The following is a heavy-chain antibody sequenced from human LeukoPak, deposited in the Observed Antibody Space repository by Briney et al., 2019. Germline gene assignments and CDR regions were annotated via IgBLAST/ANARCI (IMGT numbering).Heavy chain of an antibody. V-gene: IGHV3-21*01. CDR1: GFTFSSYS. Sequence: GGSLRLSCAASGFTFSSYSMNWVRQAPGKGLEWVSSISSSSSYIYYADSVKGRFTISRDNAKNSLYLQMNSLRAEGTAVYYCARATIFGWFDPWGQGTLVTVSS. D-gene: IGHD3-9*01. J-gene: IGHJ5*02. CDR3: ARATIFGWFDP. CDR2: ISSSSSYI.